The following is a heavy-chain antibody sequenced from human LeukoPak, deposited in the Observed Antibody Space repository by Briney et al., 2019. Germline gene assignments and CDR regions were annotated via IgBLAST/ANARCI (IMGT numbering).Heavy chain of an antibody. CDR1: GLTFSSYS. CDR3: VRDHYYSFDY. V-gene: IGHV3-48*02. J-gene: IGHJ4*02. Sequence: GGSLRLSCAASGLTFSSYSMNWVRQAPGKGLEWISYISSSSSAIYYADSVKGRSTISRDNAKNSLYLQMNSLRDEDTAVYYCVRDHYYSFDYWGQGTLVTVSS. CDR2: ISSSSSAI. D-gene: IGHD2/OR15-2a*01.